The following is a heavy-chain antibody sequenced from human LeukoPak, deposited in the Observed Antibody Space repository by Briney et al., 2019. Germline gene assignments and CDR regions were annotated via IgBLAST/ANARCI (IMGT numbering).Heavy chain of an antibody. Sequence: PSQTLSLACTVSGTSINTYSWSWIRQTPGKGLEWIGYGYASGDYNSGVNTYNPSLESRVTITVDTSKNQFALRLTSLTAADTAVYHCARGDQEFDYWGQGTRVTVSS. CDR3: ARGDQEFDY. CDR1: GTSINTYS. CDR2: GYASGDYNSGVN. J-gene: IGHJ4*02. V-gene: IGHV4-59*13.